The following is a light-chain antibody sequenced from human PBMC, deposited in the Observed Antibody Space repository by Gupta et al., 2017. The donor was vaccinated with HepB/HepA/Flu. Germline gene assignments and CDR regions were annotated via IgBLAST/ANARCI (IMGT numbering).Light chain of an antibody. CDR3: QQYDNLPPSIT. V-gene: IGKV1-33*01. CDR2: DAA. CDR1: EDISNF. J-gene: IGKJ5*01. Sequence: DIQLTQSPSSLSASVGDRVTITCQASEDISNFLNWYQQKPGKAPKVLIYDAANLATGVTSRYSGSGSGTYFSFTINNRQPEDFAPYYCQQYDNLPPSITFGQGTRLDIK.